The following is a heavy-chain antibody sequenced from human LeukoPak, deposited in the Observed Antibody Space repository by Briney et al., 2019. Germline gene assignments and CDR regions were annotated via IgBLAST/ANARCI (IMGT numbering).Heavy chain of an antibody. D-gene: IGHD3-16*01. CDR1: GFTFRNYA. CDR2: IHGNGETT. J-gene: IGHJ3*01. CDR3: GRDPNGDYVGAFEF. Sequence: GGSLRLSCAASGFTFRNYALIWVRQAPGKGREWVAGIHGNGETTYYGDSVKGRFTISRDNSKSTLYLQMNSLRAEDTAVYYCGRDPNGDYVGAFEFWGQGTKVTVSS. V-gene: IGHV3-23*01.